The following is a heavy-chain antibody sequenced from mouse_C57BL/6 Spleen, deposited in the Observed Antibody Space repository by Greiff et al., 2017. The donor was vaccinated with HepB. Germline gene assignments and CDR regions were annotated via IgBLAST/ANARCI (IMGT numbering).Heavy chain of an antibody. CDR3: ARDYYYGRDYFDY. Sequence: QVQLQQPGAELVRPGSSVKLSCKASGYTFTSYWMHWVKQRPIQGLEWIGNIDPSDSETHYNQKFKDKATLTVDKSSSTAYMQLSSLTSEDSAVYYCARDYYYGRDYFDYWGQGTTLTVSS. J-gene: IGHJ2*01. V-gene: IGHV1-52*01. D-gene: IGHD1-1*01. CDR1: GYTFTSYW. CDR2: IDPSDSET.